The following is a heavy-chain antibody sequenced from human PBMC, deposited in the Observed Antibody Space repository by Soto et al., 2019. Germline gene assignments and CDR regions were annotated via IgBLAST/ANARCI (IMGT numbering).Heavy chain of an antibody. V-gene: IGHV2-5*01. CDR2: IYWNDEQ. D-gene: IGHD6-13*01. CDR1: GFSLTGGVVG. Sequence: SGPTLVNPTQALTLTCTFSGFSLTGGVVGVGRIRQPPGEALEWLALIYWNDEQYYNPSLRNRLTITRDTSKNQVVLTMTNMDPVDTATYYCAHRLPGPSGYDVWGQGTTVTVSS. J-gene: IGHJ6*02. CDR3: AHRLPGPSGYDV.